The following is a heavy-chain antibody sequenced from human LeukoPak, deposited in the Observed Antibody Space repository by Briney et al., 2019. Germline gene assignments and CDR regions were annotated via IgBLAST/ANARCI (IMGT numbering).Heavy chain of an antibody. D-gene: IGHD3-22*01. V-gene: IGHV3-30*03. J-gene: IGHJ4*02. CDR2: ISYDGSNK. CDR3: ARGNPVTMIVELDY. Sequence: GGSLRLSCAASGFTFSSYGMHWVRQAPGKGLEWVAVISYDGSNKYYADSVKGRFTISRDNSKNTLYLQMNSLRAEDTAVYYCARGNPVTMIVELDYWGQGTLVTVSS. CDR1: GFTFSSYG.